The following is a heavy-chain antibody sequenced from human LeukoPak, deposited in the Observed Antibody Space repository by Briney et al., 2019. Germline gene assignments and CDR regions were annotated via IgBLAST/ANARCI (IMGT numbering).Heavy chain of an antibody. D-gene: IGHD3-9*01. CDR2: INPSGGTT. Sequence: ASVKVSCKASGYTFTSYFMHWVRQAPGQGLEWMGMINPSGGTTNYAQKFQGRVTITADKSTSTAYMELSSLRSEDTAVYYCARTVNYDILTGDAFDIWGQGTMVTVSS. V-gene: IGHV1-46*01. J-gene: IGHJ3*02. CDR3: ARTVNYDILTGDAFDI. CDR1: GYTFTSYF.